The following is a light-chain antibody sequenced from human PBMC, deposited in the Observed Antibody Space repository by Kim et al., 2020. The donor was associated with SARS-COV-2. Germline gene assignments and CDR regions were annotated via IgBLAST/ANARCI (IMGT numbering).Light chain of an antibody. V-gene: IGLV2-23*01. CDR2: EGS. Sequence: GQSITISCTGTSSGVGSYNLVSWYQHHPGKAPKLMIYEGSERPSGVSYRFSGSKSGNTASLTISGLQAEDEADYYCCSYAASGTWVFGGGTKLTVL. CDR3: CSYAASGTWV. CDR1: SSGVGSYNL. J-gene: IGLJ3*02.